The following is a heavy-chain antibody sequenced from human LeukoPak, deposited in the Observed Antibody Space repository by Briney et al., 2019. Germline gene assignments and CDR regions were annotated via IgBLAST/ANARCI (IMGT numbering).Heavy chain of an antibody. Sequence: GESLKISCKGSGYSFTSYWIGWVRQMPGKGLEWMGIIYPGDSGTRYSPSFQGQVTISADKSISTAYLQWSSLKASDTAMYYCARPVLGYYDSSGYYFDYWGQGTLVTVSS. CDR3: ARPVLGYYDSSGYYFDY. D-gene: IGHD3-22*01. V-gene: IGHV5-51*01. J-gene: IGHJ4*02. CDR1: GYSFTSYW. CDR2: IYPGDSGT.